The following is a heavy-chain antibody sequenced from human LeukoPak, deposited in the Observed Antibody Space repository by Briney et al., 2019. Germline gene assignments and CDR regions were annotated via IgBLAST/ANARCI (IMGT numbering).Heavy chain of an antibody. V-gene: IGHV4-59*08. J-gene: IGHJ4*02. D-gene: IGHD3-22*01. CDR1: GGSISSYY. Sequence: SETLSLTCTVSGGSISSYYWSWIRQPPGKGLEWIGYIYYSGSTNYNPSLKSRVTISVDTSKNQFSLKLSSVTAADTAVYYCARQGYYHDSSGFGYWGQGTLVTVSS. CDR3: ARQGYYHDSSGFGY. CDR2: IYYSGST.